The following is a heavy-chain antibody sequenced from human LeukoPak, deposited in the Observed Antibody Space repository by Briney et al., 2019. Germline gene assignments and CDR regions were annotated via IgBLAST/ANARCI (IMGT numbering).Heavy chain of an antibody. J-gene: IGHJ4*02. CDR3: ARDYDSSGYCDY. CDR1: GFTFSSYA. V-gene: IGHV3-30-3*01. D-gene: IGHD3-22*01. Sequence: GGSLRLSCAASGFTFSSYAMHWVRQAPDKGLEWVAVISYDGSNKYYADSVKGRFTISRDNSKNTLYLQMNSLRAEDTAVYYCARDYDSSGYCDYWGQGTLVTVSS. CDR2: ISYDGSNK.